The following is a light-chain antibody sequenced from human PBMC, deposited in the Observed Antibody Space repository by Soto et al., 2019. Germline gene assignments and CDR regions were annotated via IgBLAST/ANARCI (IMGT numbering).Light chain of an antibody. J-gene: IGLJ1*01. V-gene: IGLV2-14*01. CDR2: EVS. CDR3: SSYTSSSTLYV. CDR1: SSDVGGYNY. Sequence: QSVLTQPASVSGSPGQSITISCTGTSSDVGGYNYVSWYQQHPGKAPKLIIYEVSNRPAGVSNRFSGSKSGDTASLTISGLHAEDEADSYCSSYTSSSTLYVFGTGTKLTVL.